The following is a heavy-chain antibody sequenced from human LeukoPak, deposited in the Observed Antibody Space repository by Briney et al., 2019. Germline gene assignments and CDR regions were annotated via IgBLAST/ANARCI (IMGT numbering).Heavy chain of an antibody. CDR2: IDPSDSYT. J-gene: IGHJ4*02. CDR3: ARHSSGWYHYH. D-gene: IGHD6-19*01. CDR1: GFSFTSYW. V-gene: IGHV5-10-1*01. Sequence: GESLKISCKGSGFSFTSYWISWVRQMPGKGLEWMGRIDPSDSYTNYSPSFQGHVTTSVDKSISTAYLQWSSLKASDTAMYYCARHSSGWYHYHWGQGTLVTVSS.